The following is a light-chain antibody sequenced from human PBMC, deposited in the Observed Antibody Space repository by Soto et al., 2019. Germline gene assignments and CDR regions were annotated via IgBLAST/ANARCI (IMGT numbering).Light chain of an antibody. CDR3: QVWDSGSAHVL. CDR1: NIGSKG. Sequence: SYELTQPPSVSVAPGETARISCGGNNIGSKGVHWYQQKPGQAPVLVIYSDTDLPPVIPERFSGSNSANMATLAISRVEAGDEAGYYCQVWDSGSAHVLFGGGTTLTVL. J-gene: IGLJ2*01. V-gene: IGLV3-21*01. CDR2: SDT.